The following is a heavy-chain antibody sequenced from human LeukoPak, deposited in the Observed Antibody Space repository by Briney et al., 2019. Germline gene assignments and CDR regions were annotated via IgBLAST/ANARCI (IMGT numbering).Heavy chain of an antibody. Sequence: GGSLRLSCAASGFTFSSYAMSWVRQAPGKGLEWVSTFSGSGGNTYYADSVKGRFTISRDNSKNTLYLQMNSLKTEDTAVYYCTTGPPSYYYGSGSSHDAFDIWGQGTMVTVSS. V-gene: IGHV3-23*01. CDR3: TTGPPSYYYGSGSSHDAFDI. D-gene: IGHD3-10*01. CDR2: FSGSGGNT. CDR1: GFTFSSYA. J-gene: IGHJ3*02.